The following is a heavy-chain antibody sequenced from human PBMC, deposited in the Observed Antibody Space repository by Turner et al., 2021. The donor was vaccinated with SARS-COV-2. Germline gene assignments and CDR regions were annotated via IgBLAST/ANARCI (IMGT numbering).Heavy chain of an antibody. Sequence: QVQLVQSGAEVKKPGASVKVSCQTSGYTFTNYYMHWVRQAPGQGLEWMGWVNPNSGGTNYALRFQGRVTMTSDTSITTAYMELNSLRSDDTAVYYCAKVVLQGIPNFDFWGQGTLVTVSS. CDR2: VNPNSGGT. CDR3: AKVVLQGIPNFDF. V-gene: IGHV1-2*02. J-gene: IGHJ4*02. D-gene: IGHD6-13*01. CDR1: GYTFTNYY.